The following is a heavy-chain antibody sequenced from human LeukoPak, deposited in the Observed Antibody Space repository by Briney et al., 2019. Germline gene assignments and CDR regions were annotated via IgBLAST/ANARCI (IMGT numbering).Heavy chain of an antibody. V-gene: IGHV1-8*02. Sequence: ASVKVSCKASGGTFSSYTISWVRQATGQGLEWMGWMNPNSGNTGYAQKFQGRVTMTRNTSISTAYMELSSLRSEDTAVYYCARAFDSGSYPWGQGTLVTVSS. CDR3: ARAFDSGSYP. CDR1: GGTFSSYT. J-gene: IGHJ5*02. CDR2: MNPNSGNT. D-gene: IGHD3-10*01.